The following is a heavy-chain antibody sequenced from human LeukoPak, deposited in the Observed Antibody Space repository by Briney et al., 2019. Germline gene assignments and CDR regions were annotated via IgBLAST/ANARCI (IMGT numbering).Heavy chain of an antibody. D-gene: IGHD2-2*02. Sequence: SVKVSCKASGGTFISYAISWVRQAPGQGLEWMGGIIPIFGTANYAQKFQGRVTITADESTSTAYMELSSLRSEDTAVYYCATYCSSTSCYTGSFDYWGQGTLVTVSS. J-gene: IGHJ4*02. CDR3: ATYCSSTSCYTGSFDY. CDR1: GGTFISYA. CDR2: IIPIFGTA. V-gene: IGHV1-69*13.